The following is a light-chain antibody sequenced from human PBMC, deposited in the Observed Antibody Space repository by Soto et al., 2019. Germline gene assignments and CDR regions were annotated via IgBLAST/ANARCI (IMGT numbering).Light chain of an antibody. CDR3: QQYGSTLWT. CDR1: QSVSSSY. J-gene: IGKJ1*01. V-gene: IGKV3-20*01. Sequence: EIVLTQSPGTLSLSPGERGTLSCRASQSVSSSYLAWYQQKPGQAPRLLIYGASSRATGIPDRFSGSGSGTDFTLTISRLEPEDFAVYYCQQYGSTLWTLGQGTKVDIK. CDR2: GAS.